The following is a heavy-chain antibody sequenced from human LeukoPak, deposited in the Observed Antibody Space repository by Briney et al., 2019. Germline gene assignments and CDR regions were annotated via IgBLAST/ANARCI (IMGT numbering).Heavy chain of an antibody. V-gene: IGHV3-23*01. Sequence: GGSLRLSCAASGFTFSSYAMSWVRQAPGKGLEWVSAISGSGGSTYYADSVKGRFTISRDNSKNTLYLQMNSLGAEDTAVYYCAAGSGPTFYYYYYMDVWGKGTTVTVSS. CDR3: AAGSGPTFYYYYYMDV. CDR2: ISGSGGST. D-gene: IGHD3-10*01. CDR1: GFTFSSYA. J-gene: IGHJ6*03.